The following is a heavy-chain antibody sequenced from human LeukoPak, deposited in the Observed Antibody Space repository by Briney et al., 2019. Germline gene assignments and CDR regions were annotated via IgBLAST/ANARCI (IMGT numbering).Heavy chain of an antibody. CDR3: ARDQGGERWFDP. CDR1: GFTFGSYA. V-gene: IGHV3-21*01. Sequence: GGSLRLSCAAPGFTFGSYAMNWVRQAPGKGLEWVSSISSGSSFIYYADSVKGRFTISRDNAKNSLYLQMNSLRAQDPAIYYCARDQGGERWFDPWGQGTLVTVSS. J-gene: IGHJ5*02. CDR2: ISSGSSFI. D-gene: IGHD3-16*01.